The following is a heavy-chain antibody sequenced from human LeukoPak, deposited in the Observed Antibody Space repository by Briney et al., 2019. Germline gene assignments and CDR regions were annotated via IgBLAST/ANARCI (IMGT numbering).Heavy chain of an antibody. Sequence: PGGSLRLSRSASGFTFSSYRMNWGRQAPGKGLEWVANINQDGSEKYYVDSVKGRFTISRDNGKNSLYLQLNSLRAEDTAVYYCAREGRWEYFDYWGQGTLVTVSS. CDR1: GFTFSSYR. CDR2: INQDGSEK. V-gene: IGHV3-7*01. CDR3: AREGRWEYFDY. D-gene: IGHD1-26*01. J-gene: IGHJ4*02.